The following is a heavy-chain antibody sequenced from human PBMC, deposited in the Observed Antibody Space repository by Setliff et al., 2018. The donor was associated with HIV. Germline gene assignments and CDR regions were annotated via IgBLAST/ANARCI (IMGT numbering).Heavy chain of an antibody. Sequence: SETLSLTCAVSGGSISSSNHYWGWVRQPPGKGLEWIGSIYYSGSAHYNPSLKSRVTISIDTSKNQFSLKLSSVTAADTAIYYCARGRDYYGSGSYYPLGYWGQGTLVTVSS. J-gene: IGHJ4*02. V-gene: IGHV4-39*07. CDR3: ARGRDYYGSGSYYPLGY. CDR1: GGSISSSNHY. CDR2: IYYSGSA. D-gene: IGHD3-10*01.